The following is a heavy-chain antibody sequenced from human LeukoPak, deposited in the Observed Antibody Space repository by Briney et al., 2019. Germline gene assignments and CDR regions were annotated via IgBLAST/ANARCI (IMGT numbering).Heavy chain of an antibody. CDR3: AGEDALDAFDI. CDR1: GFTFSSYS. J-gene: IGHJ3*02. Sequence: GGSLRLSCAASGFTFSSYSMNWVRQAPGKGLEWVSSISSSSSYIYYADSVKGRFTVSRDNAKNTLYLQMNSLRAEDTAVYYCAGEDALDAFDIWGQGTMVTVSS. D-gene: IGHD2-8*01. CDR2: ISSSSSYI. V-gene: IGHV3-21*01.